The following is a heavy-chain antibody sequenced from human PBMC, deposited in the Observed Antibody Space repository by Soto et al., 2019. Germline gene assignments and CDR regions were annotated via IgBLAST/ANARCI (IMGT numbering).Heavy chain of an antibody. V-gene: IGHV1-8*01. CDR1: GYTFTSYD. CDR3: ARRAVYGDYPIDY. CDR2: MNPNSGNT. J-gene: IGHJ4*02. D-gene: IGHD4-17*01. Sequence: GASVKVSCKASGYTFTSYDTNWVRQATGQGLEWMGWMNPNSGNTGYTQKFQGRVTMTRNTSISTAYMELSSLRSEDTAVYYCARRAVYGDYPIDYWGQGTLVTVSS.